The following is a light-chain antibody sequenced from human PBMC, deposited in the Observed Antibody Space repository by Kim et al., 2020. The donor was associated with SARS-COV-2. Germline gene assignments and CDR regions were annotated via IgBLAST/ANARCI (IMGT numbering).Light chain of an antibody. CDR2: DIN. CDR3: LLTYNNIRI. J-gene: IGLJ2*01. CDR1: DGAVTSGHY. Sequence: PGGTVTLPCGSSDGAVTSGHYPYWLQQKPGQAPRTLIYDINNRNSWTPARFSGSLPGGKAALTLSGAQPEDEADYYCLLTYNNIRIFGGGTQLTVL. V-gene: IGLV7-46*01.